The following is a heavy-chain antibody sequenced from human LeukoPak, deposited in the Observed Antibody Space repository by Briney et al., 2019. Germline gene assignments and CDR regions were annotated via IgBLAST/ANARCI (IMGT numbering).Heavy chain of an antibody. V-gene: IGHV3-33*01. D-gene: IGHD1-7*01. CDR1: GFTFGSHD. Sequence: GRSLRLSCAASGFTFGSHDMHWVRQAPGKGLEWVAVIWYDGSNKYYADSVKGRFTISRDNSKNTLYLQMNSLRAEDTAVYYCARDELDAVDIWGQGTMVTVSS. J-gene: IGHJ3*02. CDR3: ARDELDAVDI. CDR2: IWYDGSNK.